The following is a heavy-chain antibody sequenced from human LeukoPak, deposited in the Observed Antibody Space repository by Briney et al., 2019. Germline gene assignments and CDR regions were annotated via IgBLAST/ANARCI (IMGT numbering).Heavy chain of an antibody. CDR1: GFTFSSYA. CDR2: ISGSGAST. CDR3: AKLGSSGFYTYYFDS. V-gene: IGHV3-23*01. J-gene: IGHJ4*02. Sequence: PGGSLRLSCAASGFTFSSYAMTWVRQAPGKGLEWVSTISGSGASTYYADSVRDRFTISRDNSKNTLYLLMNSLRAEDTAVYYCAKLGSSGFYTYYFDSWGQGTLVSVSS. D-gene: IGHD3-22*01.